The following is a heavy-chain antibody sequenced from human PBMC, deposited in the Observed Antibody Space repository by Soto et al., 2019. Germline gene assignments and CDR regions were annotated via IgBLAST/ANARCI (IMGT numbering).Heavy chain of an antibody. D-gene: IGHD1-1*01. Sequence: GGSLRLSCAASGFTFTTYSMNWVRQAPGKGLEWLSYISSSSTTRYYADSVKGRFTISRDNAKNSLYLQMHSLRAEDTAMYYCASYNWNDVKAFDFWGQGTMVTVSS. V-gene: IGHV3-48*01. CDR1: GFTFTTYS. J-gene: IGHJ3*01. CDR3: ASYNWNDVKAFDF. CDR2: ISSSSTTR.